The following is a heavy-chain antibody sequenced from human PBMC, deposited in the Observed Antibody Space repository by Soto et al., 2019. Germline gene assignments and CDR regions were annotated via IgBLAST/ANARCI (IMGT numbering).Heavy chain of an antibody. J-gene: IGHJ6*02. CDR3: AKDGFAFSYDYGLEV. V-gene: IGHV3-9*01. CDR2: INWNSGNI. CDR1: GFTFDDYA. D-gene: IGHD3-10*01. Sequence: EEQLVESGGTLVQPGRSLRLSCAASGFTFDDYAMHWVRQAPGKGLEWVSGINWNSGNIGYADSVKGRFTISRDNAKNSLYLPMDRLRGEDTALYYCAKDGFAFSYDYGLEVWGQGTSVTVSS.